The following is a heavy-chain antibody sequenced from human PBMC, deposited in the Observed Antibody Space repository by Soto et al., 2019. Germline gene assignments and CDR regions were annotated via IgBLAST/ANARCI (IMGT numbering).Heavy chain of an antibody. CDR3: ARLAASVFGFSLNYGMDV. V-gene: IGHV4-34*01. CDR2: INHSGST. Sequence: SETLSLTCAVYCGSFSGYYWSWIRQPPGKGLEWIGEINHSGSTNYNPSLKSRVTISVDTSKNQFSLKLSSVTAADTAVYYCARLAASVFGFSLNYGMDVWGQGTTVTVSS. D-gene: IGHD6-6*01. CDR1: CGSFSGYY. J-gene: IGHJ6*02.